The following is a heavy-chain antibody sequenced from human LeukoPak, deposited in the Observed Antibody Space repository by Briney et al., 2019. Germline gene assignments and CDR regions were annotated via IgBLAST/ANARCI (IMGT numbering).Heavy chain of an antibody. J-gene: IGHJ5*02. CDR1: GGSISGYY. V-gene: IGHV4-34*01. CDR3: ARQYYDILTGSADWFDP. D-gene: IGHD3-9*01. Sequence: SETLSPSCTVSGGSISGYYWSWIRQPPGKGLEWIGEINHSGSTNYNPSLKSRVTISVDTSKNQFSLKLSSVTAADTAVYYCARQYYDILTGSADWFDPWGQGTLVTVSS. CDR2: INHSGST.